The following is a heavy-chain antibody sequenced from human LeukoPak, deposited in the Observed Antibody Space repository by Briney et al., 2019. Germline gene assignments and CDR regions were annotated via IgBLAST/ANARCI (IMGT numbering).Heavy chain of an antibody. D-gene: IGHD6-13*01. CDR2: INPRRGST. J-gene: IGHJ4*02. V-gene: IGHV1-46*01. CDR1: GYTFTNYL. CDR3: TRGGAAEAKTFDY. Sequence: ASVKVSCKTSGYTFTNYLIHWVRQAPGLGHEWMGIINPRRGSTRYAQKFQDRVVVTRDTSTSTVYMELSSLRSDDTAVYYCTRGGAAEAKTFDYGGRGTL.